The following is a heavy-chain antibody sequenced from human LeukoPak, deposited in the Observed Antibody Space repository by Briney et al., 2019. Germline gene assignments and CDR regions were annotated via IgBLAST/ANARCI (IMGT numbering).Heavy chain of an antibody. Sequence: ASVKVSCKASGYTFTSYGISWVRQAPGQGLEWMGIINPSGGSTSYAQKFQGRVTMTRDTSTSTVYMELSSLRSEDTAVYYCARGGVSKVVAATHYYFDYWGQGTLVTVSS. CDR2: INPSGGST. V-gene: IGHV1-46*01. J-gene: IGHJ4*02. CDR3: ARGGVSKVVAATHYYFDY. CDR1: GYTFTSYG. D-gene: IGHD2-15*01.